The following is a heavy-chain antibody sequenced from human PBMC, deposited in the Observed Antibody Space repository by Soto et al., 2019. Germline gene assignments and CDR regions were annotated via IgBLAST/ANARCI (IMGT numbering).Heavy chain of an antibody. Sequence: SETISFPYPDCGAASMTSTVYCVVIRQPPGTGLEWIGSIYYSGNNYYNPSLKSRDTISVDTSKNHFSLKLSSVTAADTAVYYCARHSYYYGSTYGCWLDPWGQGTLVTVSS. CDR2: IYYSGNN. V-gene: IGHV4-39*01. D-gene: IGHD3-10*01. J-gene: IGHJ5*02. CDR3: ARHSYYYGSTYGCWLDP. CDR1: GAASMTSTVY.